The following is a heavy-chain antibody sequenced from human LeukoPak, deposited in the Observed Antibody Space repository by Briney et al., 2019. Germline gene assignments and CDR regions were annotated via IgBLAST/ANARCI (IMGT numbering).Heavy chain of an antibody. CDR1: GFTFSTYS. V-gene: IGHV3-23*01. CDR2: ISGSGGST. CDR3: AKVGIMGGAFDY. J-gene: IGHJ4*02. Sequence: GGSLRLSCAASGFTFSTYSMNWVRQAPGKGLEWVSAISGSGGSTYYADSVKGRFTISRDNSKNTLYLQMNSLRAEDTAVYYCAKVGIMGGAFDYWGQGTLVTVSS. D-gene: IGHD3-16*01.